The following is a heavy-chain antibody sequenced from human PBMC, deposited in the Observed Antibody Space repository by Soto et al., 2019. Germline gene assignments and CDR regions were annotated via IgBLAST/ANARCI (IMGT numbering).Heavy chain of an antibody. D-gene: IGHD5-18*01. J-gene: IGHJ4*02. CDR1: GGSISSSSYY. CDR2: IYYSGSA. CDR3: ARGYGRNFDY. V-gene: IGHV4-39*07. Sequence: SETRSLTCTVSGGSISSSSYYWGWIRQPPGKGLEWIGSIYYSGSAYYNPSLKSRVTISVDTSKNQFSLKLSSVTAADTAVYYCARGYGRNFDYWGQGTLVTVSS.